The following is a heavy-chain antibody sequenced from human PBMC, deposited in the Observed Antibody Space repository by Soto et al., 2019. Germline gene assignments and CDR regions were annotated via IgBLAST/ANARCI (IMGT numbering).Heavy chain of an antibody. V-gene: IGHV4-59*01. CDR1: GGSISSYY. J-gene: IGHJ4*02. D-gene: IGHD7-27*01. CDR3: ARRWGTYFDF. Sequence: QVQLQESGPGLVKPSETLSLTCTVSGGSISSYYWSWIRQPPGKGLEWIGYIYYSGITDYDPSLKSRVTISVDTSKNQFSLKLSSVTAADTAVYYCARRWGTYFDFWGQGPLVTVSS. CDR2: IYYSGIT.